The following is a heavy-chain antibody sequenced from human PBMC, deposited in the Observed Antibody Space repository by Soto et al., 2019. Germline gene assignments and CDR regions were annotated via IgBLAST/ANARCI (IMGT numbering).Heavy chain of an antibody. CDR2: INHSGST. V-gene: IGHV4-34*01. CDR1: GGSFSGYY. Sequence: SETLSLTCAVYGGSFSGYYWSWIRQPPGKGLEWIGEINHSGSTNYNPSLKSRVTISVDTSKNQFSLKLSSVTAADTAVYYCARGRGYVWGSYRSSSYYYYGMDVWGQGTTVTVSS. D-gene: IGHD3-16*02. CDR3: ARGRGYVWGSYRSSSYYYYGMDV. J-gene: IGHJ6*02.